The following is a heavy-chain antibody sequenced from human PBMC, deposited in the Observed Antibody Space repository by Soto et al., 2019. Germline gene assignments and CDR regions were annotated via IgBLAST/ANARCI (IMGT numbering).Heavy chain of an antibody. CDR2: IXXSXXX. CDR3: AREALVVVYGFDP. V-gene: IGHV4-31*03. D-gene: IGHD2-8*01. J-gene: IGHJ5*02. Sequence: PSETLSLTCTLSDGSLRNGPYSWSWPRQHPRKGLXWIXXIXXSXXXXXNXXLQSRVTMSVDASKNQFSLKLSSVTAAETAVYYCAREALVVVYGFDPWGPGTLVTVSS. CDR1: DGSLRNGPYS.